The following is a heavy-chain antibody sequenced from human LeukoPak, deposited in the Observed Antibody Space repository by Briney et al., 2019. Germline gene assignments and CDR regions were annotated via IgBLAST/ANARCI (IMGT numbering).Heavy chain of an antibody. CDR3: ARKMGATHAFDY. CDR2: ISGSGGST. V-gene: IGHV3-23*01. J-gene: IGHJ4*02. D-gene: IGHD1-26*01. Sequence: GGSLRLSCAASGFIFSSSAMSWVRQAPGKGLEWVSSISGSGGSTPTSDPVKGRFTISRDNSKNTLYLLMNSLRAEDTALYYCARKMGATHAFDYWGQGTLVAVSS. CDR1: GFIFSSSA.